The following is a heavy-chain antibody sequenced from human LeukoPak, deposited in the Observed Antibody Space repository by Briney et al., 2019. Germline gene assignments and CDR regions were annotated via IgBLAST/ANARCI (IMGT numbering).Heavy chain of an antibody. D-gene: IGHD6-19*01. CDR2: ISSSSSTI. CDR1: GFTFSDYY. V-gene: IGHV3-11*04. CDR3: ARDRGGWQWLPFDY. J-gene: IGHJ4*02. Sequence: GGSLRLSCAASGFTFSDYYMSWIRQAPGKGLEWVSYISSSSSTIYYADSVKGRFTISRDNAKNSLYLQMNSLRDEDTAVYYCARDRGGWQWLPFDYWGQGTLVTVSS.